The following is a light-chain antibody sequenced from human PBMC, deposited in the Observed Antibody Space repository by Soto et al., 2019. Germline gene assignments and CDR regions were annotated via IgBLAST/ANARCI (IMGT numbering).Light chain of an antibody. J-gene: IGLJ1*01. CDR3: SSYTSGSTLYV. Sequence: QSALTQPASVSGSPGQSITISCTGTSSDVGVYDFVSWYQQHPGKGPKLLIYAASNRPSGVSHRFSGSRSGNTASLTISGLQAEDEAHYYCSSYTSGSTLYVFGTGTKLTVL. CDR2: AAS. V-gene: IGLV2-14*01. CDR1: SSDVGVYDF.